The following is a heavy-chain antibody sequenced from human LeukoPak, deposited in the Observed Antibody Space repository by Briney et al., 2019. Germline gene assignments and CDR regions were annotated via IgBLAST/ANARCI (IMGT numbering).Heavy chain of an antibody. CDR1: GYTFTSYD. D-gene: IGHD7-27*01. Sequence: ASVKVSRKASGYTFTSYDINWVRQATGQGLEWMGWMNPNSGNTGYAQKFQGRVTMTRNTSISTAYMELSSLRSEDTAVYYCARGPSDWGSDFDYWGQGTLVTVSS. CDR3: ARGPSDWGSDFDY. J-gene: IGHJ4*02. CDR2: MNPNSGNT. V-gene: IGHV1-8*01.